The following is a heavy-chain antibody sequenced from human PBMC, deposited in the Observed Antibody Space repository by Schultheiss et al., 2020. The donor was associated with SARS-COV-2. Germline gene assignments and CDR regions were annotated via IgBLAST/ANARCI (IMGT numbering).Heavy chain of an antibody. D-gene: IGHD1-26*01. V-gene: IGHV4-39*07. Sequence: SETLSLTCTVSGGSISSGGYYWSWIRQPPGKGLEWIGSIYYSGSTYYNPSLKSRVTISVDTSKNQLSLKLSSVTAADTAVYYCTRPSGSYYPFDYWGQGTLVTVSS. CDR1: GGSISSGGYY. CDR2: IYYSGST. CDR3: TRPSGSYYPFDY. J-gene: IGHJ4*02.